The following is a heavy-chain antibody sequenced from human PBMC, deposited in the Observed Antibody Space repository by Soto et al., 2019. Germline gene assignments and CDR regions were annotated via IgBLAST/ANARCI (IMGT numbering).Heavy chain of an antibody. V-gene: IGHV4-59*12. CDR2: IYYSGST. J-gene: IGHJ6*02. Sequence: SETLSLTCTVSGGSIRSYYCSWIRQPPGKGLEWIGYIYYSGSTNYNPSLKSRVTISVDTSKNQFSLKLSSVTAADTAVYYCARDLKRGVLRFLEWSWVPCGMDVWGQGTTVTVS. D-gene: IGHD3-3*01. CDR3: ARDLKRGVLRFLEWSWVPCGMDV. CDR1: GGSIRSYY.